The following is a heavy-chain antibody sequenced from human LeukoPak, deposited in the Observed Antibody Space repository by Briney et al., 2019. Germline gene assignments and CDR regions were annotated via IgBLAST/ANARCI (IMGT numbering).Heavy chain of an antibody. CDR1: GDSVSSKSAA. CDR3: ARARYCSGGSCSRRPIDY. D-gene: IGHD2-15*01. Sequence: SQTLSLTCAISGDSVSSKSAAWNWIRQSPSRGLEWLGRTYYRSKWSSGYAESVKSRLTISPDTSKNQFSLQLRSVTAADTAVYYCARARYCSGGSCSRRPIDYWGQGTLVTVSS. V-gene: IGHV6-1*01. J-gene: IGHJ4*02. CDR2: TYYRSKWSS.